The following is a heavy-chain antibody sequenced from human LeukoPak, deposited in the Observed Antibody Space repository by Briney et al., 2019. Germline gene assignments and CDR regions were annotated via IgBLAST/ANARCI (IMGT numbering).Heavy chain of an antibody. D-gene: IGHD3-9*01. CDR1: GGSISSYY. V-gene: IGHV4-4*07. CDR2: IYTSGST. J-gene: IGHJ5*02. Sequence: SETLSLTCTVSGGSISSYYWSSIRQPAGKGLEWIGRIYTSGSTNYNPSLKSRVTMSVDTSKNQFSLKLSSVTAADTAVYYCARDWESLTGYFSVNWFDPWGQGTLVTVSS. CDR3: ARDWESLTGYFSVNWFDP.